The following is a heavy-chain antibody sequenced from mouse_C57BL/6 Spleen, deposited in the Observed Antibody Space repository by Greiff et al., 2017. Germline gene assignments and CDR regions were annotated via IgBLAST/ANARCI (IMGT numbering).Heavy chain of an antibody. CDR2: IDPETGGT. J-gene: IGHJ2*01. CDR3: TREGTLYYFDY. Sequence: VQRVESGAELVRPGASVTLSCKASGYTFTDYEMHWVKQTPVHGLEWIGAIDPETGGTAYNQKFKGKDILTADKSSSTAYMELRSLTSEDSAVYYCTREGTLYYFDYWGQGTTLTVSS. V-gene: IGHV1-15*01. CDR1: GYTFTDYE.